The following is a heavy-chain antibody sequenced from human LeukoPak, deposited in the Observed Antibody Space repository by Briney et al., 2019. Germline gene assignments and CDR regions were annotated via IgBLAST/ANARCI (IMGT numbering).Heavy chain of an antibody. CDR2: IYSVGYT. Sequence: GGSLRLSCAASGFTVSNSFMSWVRQAPGKGLEWVSTIYSVGYTYYADSVKGRFTISRHNSKNTLDLQMNSLRTEDTAVYYCARESSVSGWYIYWGQGTLVTVSS. D-gene: IGHD6-19*01. CDR1: GFTVSNSF. CDR3: ARESSVSGWYIY. J-gene: IGHJ4*02. V-gene: IGHV3-53*04.